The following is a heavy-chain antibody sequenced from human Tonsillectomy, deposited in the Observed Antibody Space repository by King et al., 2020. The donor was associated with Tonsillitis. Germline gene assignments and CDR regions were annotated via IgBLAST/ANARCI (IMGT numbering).Heavy chain of an antibody. CDR2: IYSSGST. CDR3: ARDRIRNSGGNWFDP. Sequence: VQLQESGPGLVKPSETLSLTCTVSGGSISSFYWSWIRQPAGRGLEWIGHIYSSGSTNHNPSLQSRVTMSVDTSKNQVSLKLRSVTAADTAIYYCARDRIRNSGGNWFDPWGQGTLVTVSS. CDR1: GGSISSFY. V-gene: IGHV4-4*07. J-gene: IGHJ5*02. D-gene: IGHD1-14*01.